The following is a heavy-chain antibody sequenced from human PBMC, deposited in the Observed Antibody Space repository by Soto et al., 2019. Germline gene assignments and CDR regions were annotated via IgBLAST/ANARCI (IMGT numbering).Heavy chain of an antibody. CDR1: GFSLTETGMG. CDR3: AHRRSGYFDS. CDR2: IYWDDDK. J-gene: IGHJ4*02. V-gene: IGHV2-5*02. Sequence: QITLKESGPTLVKPTQTLTLTCTFSGFSLTETGMGVGWIRQPPEKALEWLALIYWDDDKRYSPSLKRGLTISKDASKNQVVLTKTNVDAVDTATYYCAHRRSGYFDSWGQGTLVTVSS.